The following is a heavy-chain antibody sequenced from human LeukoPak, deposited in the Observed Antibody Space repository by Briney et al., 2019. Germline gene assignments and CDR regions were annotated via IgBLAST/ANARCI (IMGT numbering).Heavy chain of an antibody. Sequence: ASVKVSCKASGGTFSSYAISWVRQAPGQGLEWMGGIIPIFGTANYAQKFQGRVTITADESTSTAYMELSSLRSEDTAVYYCARELGRRSTSAYYTDVWGKGTTVTVSS. D-gene: IGHD2-2*01. CDR3: ARELGRRSTSAYYTDV. V-gene: IGHV1-69*13. CDR1: GGTFSSYA. J-gene: IGHJ6*03. CDR2: IIPIFGTA.